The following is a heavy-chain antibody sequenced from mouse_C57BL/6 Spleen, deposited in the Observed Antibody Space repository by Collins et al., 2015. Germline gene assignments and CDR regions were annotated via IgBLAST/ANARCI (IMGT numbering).Heavy chain of an antibody. V-gene: IGHV1-26*01. D-gene: IGHD3-2*02. J-gene: IGHJ3*01. CDR3: AIDSSGSAWFAY. CDR2: INPNNGGT. CDR1: GYTFTDYY. Sequence: EVQLQQSGPELVKPGASMKISCKASGYTFTDYYMNWVKQSHGKSLEWIGDINPNNGGTSYNQKFKGKATLTVDKSSNTAYMELRSLTSEDSAVYYCAIDSSGSAWFAYWGQGTLVTVSA.